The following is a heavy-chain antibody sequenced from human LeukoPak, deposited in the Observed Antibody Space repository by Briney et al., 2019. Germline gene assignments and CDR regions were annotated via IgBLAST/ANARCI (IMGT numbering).Heavy chain of an antibody. CDR3: ARLGILNWFDP. CDR1: GDSISSRNYF. Sequence: PSETLSLTCTVSGDSISSRNYFWGWIRQPPGKGLEWIGTIYYSGSTYYNPSLKSRVTIPVDTSKNQFSLKLSSVTAADTAMYYCARLGILNWFDPWGQGTLVIVSS. V-gene: IGHV4-39*01. CDR2: IYYSGST. D-gene: IGHD1-26*01. J-gene: IGHJ5*02.